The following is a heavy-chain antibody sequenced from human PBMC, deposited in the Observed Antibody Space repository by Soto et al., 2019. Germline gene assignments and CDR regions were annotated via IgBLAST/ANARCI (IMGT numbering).Heavy chain of an antibody. CDR1: GYTXTSYG. Sequence: SXKVSFQASGYTXTSYGIGLVRQAPGQGLEWMGWISAYNGNTNYAQKLQGRVTMTTDTSTRTAYMELRSLRSYDTAVYYCARDSSPFTHRFDPWGQGTLGTVSS. D-gene: IGHD6-6*01. V-gene: IGHV1-18*01. CDR3: ARDSSPFTHRFDP. CDR2: ISAYNGNT. J-gene: IGHJ5*02.